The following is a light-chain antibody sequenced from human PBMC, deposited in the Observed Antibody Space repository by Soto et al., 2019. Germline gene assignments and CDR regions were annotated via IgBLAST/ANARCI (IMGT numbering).Light chain of an antibody. CDR3: QKYDSLQLT. J-gene: IGKJ3*01. CDR2: DAS. Sequence: DIQMTQSPSSLSASVGDRVTISCQASQDISNYLNWYQHKEGKAPKLLIYDASNLETGVPSRFSGSGSGTDFTLTISSLQHEDIATYYCQKYDSLQLTLGPGTKVDIK. CDR1: QDISNY. V-gene: IGKV1-33*01.